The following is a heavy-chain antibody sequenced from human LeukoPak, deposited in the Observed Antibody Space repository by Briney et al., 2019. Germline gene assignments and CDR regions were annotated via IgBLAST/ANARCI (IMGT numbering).Heavy chain of an antibody. Sequence: ASVKVSCKASGGTFSSYTISWVRQAPGQGLEWMGRIIPILGIANYAQKFQGRVTITADKSTSTAYMELSSLRSEDTAVYYCARSRTSGWYPLFDYWGQGTLSPSPQ. D-gene: IGHD6-19*01. J-gene: IGHJ4*02. CDR2: IIPILGIA. V-gene: IGHV1-69*02. CDR3: ARSRTSGWYPLFDY. CDR1: GGTFSSYT.